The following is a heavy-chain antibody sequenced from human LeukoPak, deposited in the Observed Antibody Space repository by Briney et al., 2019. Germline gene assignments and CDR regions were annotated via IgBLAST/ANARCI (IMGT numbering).Heavy chain of an antibody. J-gene: IGHJ6*03. CDR2: INHSGST. CDR1: GGSFSGYY. D-gene: IGHD6-13*01. Sequence: SETLSLTCAVYGGSFSGYYWSWIRQPPGKGLEWIGEINHSGSTNYNPSLKSRVTISVDTSKNQFSLKLSSVTAADTAVYYCARTQYSSSWYAYYYYYYMDVWGKGTTVTVSS. V-gene: IGHV4-34*01. CDR3: ARTQYSSSWYAYYYYYYMDV.